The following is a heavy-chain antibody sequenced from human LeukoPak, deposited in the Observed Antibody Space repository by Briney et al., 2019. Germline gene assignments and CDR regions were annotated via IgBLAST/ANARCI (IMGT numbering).Heavy chain of an antibody. D-gene: IGHD3-22*01. CDR1: GGSFSTYY. Sequence: SETLSLTCAVYGGSFSTYYWSWVRQPPGKGLEWIGYIYYSGSTNYNPSLKSRVTISVDTSKNQFSLKLSSVTAADTAVYYCATLPHYYDSSGYHDWGQGTLVTVSS. V-gene: IGHV4-59*01. CDR2: IYYSGST. CDR3: ATLPHYYDSSGYHD. J-gene: IGHJ4*02.